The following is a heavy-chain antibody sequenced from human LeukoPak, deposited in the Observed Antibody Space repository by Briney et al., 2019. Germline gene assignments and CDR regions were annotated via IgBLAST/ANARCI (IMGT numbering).Heavy chain of an antibody. Sequence: GSSVKVSCKASGGTFSSYTISWVRQAPGQGLEWMGRIIPILGIANYAQKFQGRVTITADKSTSTAYKELSSLRSEDTAVYYCARLEITTVTTSDYWGQGTLVTVSS. CDR1: GGTFSSYT. D-gene: IGHD4-17*01. J-gene: IGHJ4*02. V-gene: IGHV1-69*02. CDR3: ARLEITTVTTSDY. CDR2: IIPILGIA.